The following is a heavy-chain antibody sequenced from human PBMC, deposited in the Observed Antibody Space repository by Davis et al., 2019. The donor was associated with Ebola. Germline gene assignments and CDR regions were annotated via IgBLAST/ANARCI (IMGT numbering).Heavy chain of an antibody. Sequence: GESLKISCTVSGFTISAYWMNWVRQAPGKGLEWVANIKQDGSEKYYVDSLKGRFTISRDNTKNSMFLQLNSLRVEDTAVYYCAGGTGWLIDYWGQGTLVTVSS. V-gene: IGHV3-7*01. D-gene: IGHD5-24*01. J-gene: IGHJ4*02. CDR1: GFTISAYW. CDR3: AGGTGWLIDY. CDR2: IKQDGSEK.